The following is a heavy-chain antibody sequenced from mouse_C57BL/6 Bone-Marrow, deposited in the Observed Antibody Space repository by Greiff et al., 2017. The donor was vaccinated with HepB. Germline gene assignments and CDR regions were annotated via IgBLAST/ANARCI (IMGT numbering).Heavy chain of an antibody. CDR2: IDPSDSYT. Sequence: VQLQQPGAELVMPGASVKLSCKASGYTFTSYWMHWVKQRPGQGLEWIGEIDPSDSYTNYNQKFKGKSTLTVDKSSSTAYMQLSSLTSEDSAVYYCARYDPLFDYWGQGTTLTVYS. J-gene: IGHJ2*01. V-gene: IGHV1-69*01. CDR1: GYTFTSYW. D-gene: IGHD2-12*01. CDR3: ARYDPLFDY.